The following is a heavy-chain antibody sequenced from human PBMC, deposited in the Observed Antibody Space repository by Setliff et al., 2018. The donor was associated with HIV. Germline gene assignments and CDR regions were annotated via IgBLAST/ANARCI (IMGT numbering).Heavy chain of an antibody. J-gene: IGHJ3*02. CDR1: GYTFTGYY. V-gene: IGHV1-2*02. CDR3: ARENTYDSSGWGAFDI. D-gene: IGHD3-22*01. Sequence: ASVKVSCKASGYTFTGYYMHWVRQAPGQGLEWMGWINPNSGGTNYAQKFQGRVTMTTDTSTSTAYMELRSLRSDDTAVYYCARENTYDSSGWGAFDIWGPGTMVTVSS. CDR2: INPNSGGT.